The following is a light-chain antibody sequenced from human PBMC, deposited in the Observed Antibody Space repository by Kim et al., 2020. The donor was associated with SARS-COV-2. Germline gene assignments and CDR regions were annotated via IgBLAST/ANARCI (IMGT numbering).Light chain of an antibody. Sequence: SSELTQDPAMYVDWGQHVWSKCQGDSLRSSYASWYQQKPGQAPVLVIYGKNNRPSGIPDRFSGSSSGNTASLTITGAQAEDEADYYCHSRDSSCIHVVFGGGTHLSVL. CDR3: HSRDSSCIHVV. CDR2: GKN. V-gene: IGLV3-19*01. J-gene: IGLJ2*01. CDR1: SLRSSY.